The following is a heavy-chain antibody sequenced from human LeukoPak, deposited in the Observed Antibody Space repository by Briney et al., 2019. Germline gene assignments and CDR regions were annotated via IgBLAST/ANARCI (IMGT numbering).Heavy chain of an antibody. CDR1: GYTFTSYG. V-gene: IGHV1-18*01. Sequence: VASVKVSCKASGYTFTSYGIIWVRQAPGQGLEWKGWISTNNGNTNYAQKLQGRVTMTTDTSTSTAYLELRSLRSDDTAVYYCARDIYCSGGSCYYYYGMDVWGQGTTVTVSS. CDR2: ISTNNGNT. J-gene: IGHJ6*02. CDR3: ARDIYCSGGSCYYYYGMDV. D-gene: IGHD2-15*01.